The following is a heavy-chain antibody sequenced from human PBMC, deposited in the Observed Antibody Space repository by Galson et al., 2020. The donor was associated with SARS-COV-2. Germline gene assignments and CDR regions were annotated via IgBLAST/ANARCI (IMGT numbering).Heavy chain of an antibody. J-gene: IGHJ4*02. CDR3: AKGRRDSCYSSNDY. D-gene: IGHD2-21*02. Sequence: QAGGSLRLSCAASSAYAMSWVRQSPGKGLEWVSSICGTDGSTHYVDSVKGRFAISRDNFKNILYLQMNSLRAEDTAIYYCAKGRRDSCYSSNDYWGQGTLVTVSS. CDR1: SAYA. CDR2: ICGTDGST. V-gene: IGHV3-23*01.